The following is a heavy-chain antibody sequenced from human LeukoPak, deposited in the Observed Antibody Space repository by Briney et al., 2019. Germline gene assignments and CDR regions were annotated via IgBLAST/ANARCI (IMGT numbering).Heavy chain of an antibody. V-gene: IGHV3-21*01. J-gene: IGHJ4*02. CDR1: GFTFSSYS. CDR3: ARDGEDDFWSGYFDY. CDR2: ISSGSSYI. Sequence: PGGSLRLSCAASGFTFSSYSMNWARQAPGKGLEWVSSISSGSSYIYYADSVKGRFTISRDNAKNSLYLRMNSLRAEDTAVYYCARDGEDDFWSGYFDYWGQGTLVTVSS. D-gene: IGHD3-3*01.